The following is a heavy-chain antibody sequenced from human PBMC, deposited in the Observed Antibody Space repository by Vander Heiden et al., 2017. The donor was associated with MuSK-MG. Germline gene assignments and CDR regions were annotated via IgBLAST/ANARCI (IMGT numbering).Heavy chain of an antibody. CDR2: IYYSGRT. Sequence: QLQLQESGPGLVKPSATLSLTCTVSGGPISSSRYYWGWIRQPPGKGLEWIGSIYYSGRTYYNPSLKSRVTISVDTSKNQFSLKLSSVTAADTAVYYCARLYCSGGSCYSGYGMDVWGQGTTVTVSS. CDR3: ARLYCSGGSCYSGYGMDV. J-gene: IGHJ6*02. D-gene: IGHD2-15*01. CDR1: GGPISSSRYY. V-gene: IGHV4-39*01.